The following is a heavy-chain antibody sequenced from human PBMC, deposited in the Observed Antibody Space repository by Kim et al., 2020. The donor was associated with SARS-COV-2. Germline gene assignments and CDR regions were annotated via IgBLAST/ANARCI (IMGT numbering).Heavy chain of an antibody. CDR3: VRYVVGSISGWAFDY. CDR1: GGSISSYH. D-gene: IGHD6-19*01. J-gene: IGHJ4*02. V-gene: IGHV4-59*13. Sequence: SETLSLTCSVSGGSISSYHWSWIRQPPGKGLEWIGYIYYSGSTNYNPSVKSRVTISVNTSKNQFSLKLSSVTAADTAVYYCVRYVVGSISGWAFDYWGQGALVTVSS. CDR2: IYYSGST.